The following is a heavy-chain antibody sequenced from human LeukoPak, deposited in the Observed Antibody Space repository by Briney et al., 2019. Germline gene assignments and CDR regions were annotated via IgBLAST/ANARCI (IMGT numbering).Heavy chain of an antibody. CDR1: GFTFSSYS. Sequence: AGGSLRLSCAASGFTFSSYSMNWVRQAPGKGLEWVSSISSSSSYIYYADSVKGRFTIFRDNAKNSLYLQMNSLRAEDTAAYYCARDRDYYGSGSTLYYFDYWGQGTLVTVSS. V-gene: IGHV3-21*01. CDR3: ARDRDYYGSGSTLYYFDY. J-gene: IGHJ4*02. CDR2: ISSSSSYI. D-gene: IGHD3-10*01.